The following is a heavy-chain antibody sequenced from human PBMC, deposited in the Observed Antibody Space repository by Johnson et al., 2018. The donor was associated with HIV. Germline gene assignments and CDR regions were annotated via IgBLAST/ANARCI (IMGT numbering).Heavy chain of an antibody. V-gene: IGHV3-66*03. D-gene: IGHD3-10*01. Sequence: VQLVESGRGLIQPGGSLRLSCAASGFTVSSNHMRWVRQAPGKGLEWVSALGTAGDTYYPGSVKGRFTISRDNSKNTLYVQMNSLRAEDTAVYYCAKSTQANILRESGPYGAFDIWGQGTMVTVSS. CDR2: LGTAGDT. CDR3: AKSTQANILRESGPYGAFDI. CDR1: GFTVSSNH. J-gene: IGHJ3*02.